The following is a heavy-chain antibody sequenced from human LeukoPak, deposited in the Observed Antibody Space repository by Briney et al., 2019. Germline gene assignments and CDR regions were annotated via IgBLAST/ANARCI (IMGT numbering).Heavy chain of an antibody. CDR3: ARDLGATEDY. CDR2: ISSSSSYI. V-gene: IGHV3-21*01. J-gene: IGHJ4*02. CDR1: GFTFSSYS. D-gene: IGHD2-15*01. Sequence: PGGSLRLTCAASGFTFSSYSMNWVRQAPGKGLEWVSSISSSSSYIYYADSVKGRFTISRDNAKNSLYLQMNSLRAEDTAVYYCARDLGATEDYWGQGTLVTVSS.